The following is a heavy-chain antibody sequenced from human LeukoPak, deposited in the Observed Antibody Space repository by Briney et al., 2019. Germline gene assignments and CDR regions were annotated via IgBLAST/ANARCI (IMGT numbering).Heavy chain of an antibody. D-gene: IGHD6-19*01. V-gene: IGHV3-9*01. CDR2: ISWNSGSI. CDR3: AKAHSSGWYRVNPFDY. CDR1: GFTFDDYA. Sequence: GRSLRLSCAASGFTFDDYAMHWVRQAPGKGLERVSGISWNSGSIGYADSVKGRFTISRDNAKNSLYLQMNSLRAEDTALYYCAKAHSSGWYRVNPFDYWGQGTLVTVSS. J-gene: IGHJ4*02.